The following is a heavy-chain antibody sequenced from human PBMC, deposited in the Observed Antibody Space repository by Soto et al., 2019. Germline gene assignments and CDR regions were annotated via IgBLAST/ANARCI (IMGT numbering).Heavy chain of an antibody. J-gene: IGHJ4*02. CDR2: IWYDGSNK. Sequence: GSLRLSCAASGFTFSSYGMHWVRQAPGKGLEWVAVIWYDGSNKYYADSVKGRFTISRDNSKNTLYLQMNSLRAEDTAVYYCAGDSSSWYNFDYWGQGTLVTVSS. CDR3: AGDSSSWYNFDY. CDR1: GFTFSSYG. D-gene: IGHD6-13*01. V-gene: IGHV3-33*01.